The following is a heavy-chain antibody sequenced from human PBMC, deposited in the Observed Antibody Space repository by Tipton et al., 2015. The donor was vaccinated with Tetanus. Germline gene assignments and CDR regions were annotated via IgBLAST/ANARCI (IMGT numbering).Heavy chain of an antibody. J-gene: IGHJ5*02. CDR1: GGSISSSSYY. CDR2: IYYSGST. D-gene: IGHD3-3*01. CDR3: ARHLVTIFGVVGWFDP. V-gene: IGHV4-39*01. Sequence: TLSLTCTVSGGSISSSSYYWGWIRQPPGKGLEWIGSIYYSGSTYYNPSLKSRVTISVDTSKSQFSLKLSSVTAADTAVYYCARHLVTIFGVVGWFDPWGQGTLVTVSS.